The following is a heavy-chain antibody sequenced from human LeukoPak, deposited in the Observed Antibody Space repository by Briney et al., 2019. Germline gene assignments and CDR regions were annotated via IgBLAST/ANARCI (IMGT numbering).Heavy chain of an antibody. Sequence: SVKVSCKASGGTFSSYAISWVRQAPGQGLEWMGGIIPIFGTANYAQKFQGRVTITADESTSTAYMELSSLRSKDTAVYYCARVVGGVAVAGYDYWGQGTLVTVSS. CDR1: GGTFSSYA. CDR2: IIPIFGTA. CDR3: ARVVGGVAVAGYDY. D-gene: IGHD6-19*01. V-gene: IGHV1-69*13. J-gene: IGHJ4*02.